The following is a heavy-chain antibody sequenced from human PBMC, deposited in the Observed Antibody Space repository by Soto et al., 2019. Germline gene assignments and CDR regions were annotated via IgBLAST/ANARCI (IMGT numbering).Heavy chain of an antibody. D-gene: IGHD3-10*01. Sequence: QAGGSLRLSCAASGFTFSTSSMNWVRQAPGKGLEWVSYISSGSSTRYYADSVKGRFTISRDNAKNSLYLQMNSLRDEDTAVYYCAGDIRNYGSLSSGWGQGTLVTVSS. J-gene: IGHJ4*02. CDR3: AGDIRNYGSLSSG. CDR2: ISSGSSTR. CDR1: GFTFSTSS. V-gene: IGHV3-48*02.